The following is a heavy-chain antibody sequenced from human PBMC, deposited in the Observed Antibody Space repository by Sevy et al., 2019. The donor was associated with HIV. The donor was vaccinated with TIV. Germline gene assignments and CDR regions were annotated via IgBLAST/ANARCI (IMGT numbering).Heavy chain of an antibody. Sequence: SDTLSLTCTVSGGSISSGDYYWSWIRQPPGKGLEWIGYIYYSGSTYYNPSLKSRVTISVDTSKNQFSLKLSSVTAADTAVYYCAREGVDCTNGVCFPYYYYGMDVWGQGTTVTVSS. D-gene: IGHD2-8*01. CDR2: IYYSGST. J-gene: IGHJ6*02. CDR1: GGSISSGDYY. V-gene: IGHV4-30-4*02. CDR3: AREGVDCTNGVCFPYYYYGMDV.